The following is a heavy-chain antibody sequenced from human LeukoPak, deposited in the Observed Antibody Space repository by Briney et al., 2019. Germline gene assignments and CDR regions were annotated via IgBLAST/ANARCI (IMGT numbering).Heavy chain of an antibody. CDR2: IYYSGST. Sequence: TSETLSLTCTVPGGSISSYYWSWIRQPPGKGLEWIGYIYYSGSTNYNPSLKSRVTISVDTSKNQFSLKLSSVTAADTAVYYCARDISSSWYYSVFDPWGQGTLVTVSS. CDR3: ARDISSSWYYSVFDP. J-gene: IGHJ5*02. D-gene: IGHD6-13*01. CDR1: GGSISSYY. V-gene: IGHV4-59*01.